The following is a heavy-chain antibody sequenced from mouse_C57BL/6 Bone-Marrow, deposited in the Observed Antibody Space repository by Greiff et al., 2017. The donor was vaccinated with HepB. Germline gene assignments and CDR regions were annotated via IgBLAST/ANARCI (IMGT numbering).Heavy chain of an antibody. CDR1: GFSLTSYG. Sequence: VQGVESGPGLVQPSQSLSITCTVSGFSLTSYGVHWVRQSPGKGLEWRGVIWRGGSTDYNAAFMSSLSITKDNSKSQVFLNMNSLQADDTAIYYCAKNAYCSSYDYFDYWGQGTTLTVSS. D-gene: IGHD1-1*01. CDR2: IWRGGST. V-gene: IGHV2-5*01. CDR3: AKNAYCSSYDYFDY. J-gene: IGHJ2*01.